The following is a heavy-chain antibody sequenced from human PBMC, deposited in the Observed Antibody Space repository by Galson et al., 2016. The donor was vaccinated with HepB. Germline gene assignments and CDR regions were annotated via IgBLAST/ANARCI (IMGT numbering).Heavy chain of an antibody. CDR2: IFYRGFT. J-gene: IGHJ4*02. V-gene: IGHV4-61*01. Sequence: SETLSLTCSVSGDSVRSASHYWSWIRQPPGKGLEWIGYIFYRGFTSYNPSIKSRVAISVATSKNQFSLNLTSVTAADTAVYYWAATVNEAFDDWGQGTLVTVSS. CDR1: GDSVRSASHY. D-gene: IGHD4-17*01. CDR3: AATVNEAFDD.